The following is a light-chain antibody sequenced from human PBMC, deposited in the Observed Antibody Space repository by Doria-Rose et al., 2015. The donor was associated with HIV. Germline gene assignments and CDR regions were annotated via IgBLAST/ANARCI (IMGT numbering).Light chain of an antibody. J-gene: IGLJ1*01. CDR1: SSDVGGFGY. CDR3: NSYTASSTHNYV. Sequence: PGPSITISCTGTSSDVGGFGYVSWYQQHPGKAPKLMIYDVSNRPSGVSNRFSGSKSGDTASLIISGLQAEDEADYYCNSYTASSTHNYVFGTGTKVTVL. CDR2: DVS. V-gene: IGLV2-14*03.